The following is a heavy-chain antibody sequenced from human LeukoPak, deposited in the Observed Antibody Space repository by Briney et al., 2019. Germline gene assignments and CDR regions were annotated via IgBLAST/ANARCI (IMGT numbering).Heavy chain of an antibody. CDR3: GRSENYYYDRSGPDY. D-gene: IGHD3-22*01. Sequence: GGSLRLSCAASGFTVSSHYMTWVRQAPGKGPEWVSVIYGGDTTYYADSVKGRFTISRDSSKNTLYLQMSNLRVEDTAVYYCGRSENYYYDRSGPDYWGQGTLVTVSS. J-gene: IGHJ4*02. CDR1: GFTVSSHY. V-gene: IGHV3-53*01. CDR2: IYGGDTT.